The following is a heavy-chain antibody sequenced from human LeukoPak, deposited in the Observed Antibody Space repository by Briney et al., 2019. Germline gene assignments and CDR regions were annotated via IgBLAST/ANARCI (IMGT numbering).Heavy chain of an antibody. CDR1: GYTFTSYY. Sequence: ASVKVSCKASGYTFTSYYMHWVRQAPGQGLEWMGIINPSGGSTSYAQKFQGRVTMTRDTSTSTVYMELSSLRSEDTAVYYCARGWLAETIMVTPYNYWGQGTLVTVSS. J-gene: IGHJ4*02. CDR3: ARGWLAETIMVTPYNY. CDR2: INPSGGST. D-gene: IGHD4-23*01. V-gene: IGHV1-46*01.